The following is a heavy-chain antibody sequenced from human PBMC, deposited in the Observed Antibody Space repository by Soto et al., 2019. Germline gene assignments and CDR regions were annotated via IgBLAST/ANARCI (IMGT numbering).Heavy chain of an antibody. CDR2: IFHGGRT. D-gene: IGHD4-17*01. Sequence: PSQTLLLTCAASGGSISSGGHSWIWIRQPPGKGLGWIGDIFHGGRTYSTPSLMCGVTISVDRSKNQFSLKLSSVTAADTAVYYCARAHGDYDYYYYGMDVWGQGTTVTVPS. V-gene: IGHV4-30-2*01. CDR3: ARAHGDYDYYYYGMDV. CDR1: GGSISSGGHS. J-gene: IGHJ6*02.